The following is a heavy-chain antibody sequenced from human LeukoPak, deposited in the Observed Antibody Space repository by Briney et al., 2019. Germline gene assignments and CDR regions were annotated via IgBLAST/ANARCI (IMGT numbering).Heavy chain of an antibody. Sequence: GGALRLSCVASGFIFSHYGMHWVRQAPGKGLEWVAVIWSDGSNRFYAGSVKGRFTISRDNSQNTVFLQMNSLRAEDTAMYYCARDAQRGFDYSNSLKYWGHGILVTVSS. CDR1: GFIFSHYG. V-gene: IGHV3-33*01. J-gene: IGHJ4*01. CDR3: ARDAQRGFDYSNSLKY. CDR2: IWSDGSNR. D-gene: IGHD4-11*01.